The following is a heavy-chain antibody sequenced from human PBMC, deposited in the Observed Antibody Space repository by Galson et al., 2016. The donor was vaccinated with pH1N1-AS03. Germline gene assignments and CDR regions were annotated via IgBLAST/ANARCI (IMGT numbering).Heavy chain of an antibody. Sequence: SLRLSCAAPGFSFSAYWMTWVRQAPGKGLEWVANIRHDGRQTSYVDSVRDRFTISRDNAKNSLYLQMNTLRAEDTAVYYCVRDWGAFEDYWGQGNLVTVSS. D-gene: IGHD3-16*01. CDR3: VRDWGAFEDY. V-gene: IGHV3-7*03. CDR2: IRHDGRQT. CDR1: GFSFSAYW. J-gene: IGHJ4*02.